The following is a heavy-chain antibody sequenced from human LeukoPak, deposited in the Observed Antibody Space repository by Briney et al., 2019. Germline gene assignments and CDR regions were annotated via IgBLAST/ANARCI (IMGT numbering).Heavy chain of an antibody. J-gene: IGHJ1*01. V-gene: IGHV3-23*01. CDR1: GFTFSSYA. Sequence: TGGSLRLSCAASGFTFSSYAMGWVRQAPGKGLEWVSSISRSGDSTYYAASVEGRFTISRDNSENTLFLQMNSLRADDTAVYFCARNRPAGYDYDYGSELQHWGQGTLVTVSS. CDR2: ISRSGDST. D-gene: IGHD4/OR15-4a*01. CDR3: ARNRPAGYDYDYGSELQH.